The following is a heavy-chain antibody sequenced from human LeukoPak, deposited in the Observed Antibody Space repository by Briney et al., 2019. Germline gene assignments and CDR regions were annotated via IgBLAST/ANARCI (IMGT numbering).Heavy chain of an antibody. CDR3: ARAGGSGGAFDI. V-gene: IGHV4-34*01. CDR2: INHSGST. CDR1: GGSFSGYY. D-gene: IGHD1-26*01. J-gene: IGHJ3*02. Sequence: SETLSLTCAVYGGSFSGYYWSWIRQPPGKGLEWIGEINHSGSTNYNPSLKSRVTISVDTSKNQFSLKLSSVTAADTAVYYCARAGGSGGAFDIWGQGTMVTVSS.